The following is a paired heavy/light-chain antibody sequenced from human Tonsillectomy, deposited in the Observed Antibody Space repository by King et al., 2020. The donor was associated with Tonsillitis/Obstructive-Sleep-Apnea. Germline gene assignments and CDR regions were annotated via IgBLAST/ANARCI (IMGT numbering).Heavy chain of an antibody. CDR3: ARTPGASIGLVYSDYYYYMDV. CDR1: GYTFRNYG. J-gene: IGHJ6*03. D-gene: IGHD2-8*02. V-gene: IGHV1-18*04. Sequence: QGQLLQSGGEVRKPGASVKLSCKASGYTFRNYGITWVRQAPRQGLEWMGWISPYNNNRYYGQKFQGRVTMTIDGSTSTVYMEVRSLTSDDTAVYYCARTPGASIGLVYSDYYYYMDVWGKGTTVTVSS. CDR2: ISPYNNNR.
Light chain of an antibody. CDR3: QQRDNGPPLS. CDR1: GSVRSH. V-gene: IGKV3-11*01. J-gene: IGKJ4*01. CDR2: DVS. Sequence: EIVLTQSPATLSLSPGQTATLSCWASGSVRSHLAWYQQKPGQAPRLLIYDVSHRATGIPARFSGSGSGTEFILTISSLQPEDFAVYYCQQRDNGPPLSFGGGTKVEIK.